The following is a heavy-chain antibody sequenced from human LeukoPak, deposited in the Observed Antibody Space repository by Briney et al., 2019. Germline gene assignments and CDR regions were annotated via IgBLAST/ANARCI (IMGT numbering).Heavy chain of an antibody. CDR3: ANNARITIFGVVRGAFDY. CDR2: IYTSGST. CDR1: GGSISSYY. Sequence: SETLSLTCTVSGGSISSYYWSWIRQPAGKGLEWIGRIYTSGSTNYNPSLKSRVTISVDTSKNQFSLKLSSVTAADTAVYYCANNARITIFGVVRGAFDYWGQGTLVTVSS. V-gene: IGHV4-4*07. J-gene: IGHJ4*02. D-gene: IGHD3-3*01.